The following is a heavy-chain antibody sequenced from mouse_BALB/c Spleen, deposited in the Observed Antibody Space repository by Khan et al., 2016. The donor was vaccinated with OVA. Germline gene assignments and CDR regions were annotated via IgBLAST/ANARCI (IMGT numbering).Heavy chain of an antibody. Sequence: VQLQQPGAELVKPGASVKLSCTASGFNINDTCLHWVEQRPEQGLEWIGRIDPANGDTKYDPKFQAKATITADTPSNIAYLQLSSLTSEDTAVYYCARSNSLWPMDYWGQGTSVTVSS. CDR2: IDPANGDT. CDR3: ARSNSLWPMDY. V-gene: IGHV14-3*02. D-gene: IGHD1-1*01. J-gene: IGHJ4*01. CDR1: GFNINDTC.